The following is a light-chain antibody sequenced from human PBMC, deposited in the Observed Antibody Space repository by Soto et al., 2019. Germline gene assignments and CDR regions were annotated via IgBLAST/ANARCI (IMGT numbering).Light chain of an antibody. CDR2: KAS. J-gene: IGKJ1*01. CDR3: QQYENFPRT. Sequence: DIQMTQSPSTLSASVGDRVTITCRASQSIENWLAWYQQKPGKAPKLFILKASTLEIGVPSRFSGSGSGTEFTLSISSLQPDDFATYFCQQYENFPRTFGQGTKLEIK. V-gene: IGKV1-5*03. CDR1: QSIENW.